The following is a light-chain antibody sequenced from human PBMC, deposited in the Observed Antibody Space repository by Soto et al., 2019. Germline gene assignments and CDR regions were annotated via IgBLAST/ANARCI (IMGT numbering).Light chain of an antibody. CDR1: SSDVGGYNY. CDR3: SSYTSSSTQV. Sequence: QSVLTQPASVSGSPGQSITISCTGTSSDVGGYNYVSWYQQHPGKAPKLMIYEVSNRPSGVSNRFSGSKSGNTASLTISGLQAEDEADYYCSSYTSSSTQVFGGGTKVPS. CDR2: EVS. J-gene: IGLJ2*01. V-gene: IGLV2-14*01.